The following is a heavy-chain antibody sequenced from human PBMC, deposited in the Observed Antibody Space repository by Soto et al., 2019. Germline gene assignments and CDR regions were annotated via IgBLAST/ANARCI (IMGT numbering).Heavy chain of an antibody. V-gene: IGHV3-23*01. CDR1: GFIFSSYA. CDR2: ISGSGGST. J-gene: IGHJ3*02. D-gene: IGHD2-8*02. Sequence: GGSLRLSCAASGFIFSSYAMTWVRQAPGEGLEWVSGISGSGGSTYYADSVKGRFTISRDNSKNTLYLQMNSLRAEDTAIYFCAKDIVLVPTAADAFDIWGQGIMVTVSS. CDR3: AKDIVLVPTAADAFDI.